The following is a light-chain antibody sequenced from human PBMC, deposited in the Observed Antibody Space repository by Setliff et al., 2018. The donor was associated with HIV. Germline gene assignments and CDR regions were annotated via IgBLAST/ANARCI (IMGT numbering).Light chain of an antibody. J-gene: IGLJ1*01. Sequence: QSALAQPASVSGSPGQSITISCTGTSSDVGGYNYVSWCQHHPGKAPKLMIYEVTNRPSGVSTRFSGSKSGNTASLTISGLQAEDDANYYCSSYTSTYTLYVFGTGTKVTVL. CDR2: EVT. CDR1: SSDVGGYNY. V-gene: IGLV2-14*01. CDR3: SSYTSTYTLYV.